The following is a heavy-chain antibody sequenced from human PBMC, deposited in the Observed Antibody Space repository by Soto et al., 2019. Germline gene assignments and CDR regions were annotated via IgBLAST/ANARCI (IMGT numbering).Heavy chain of an antibody. Sequence: SETLSLTCTVSGGSIGSGGYYWSWIRQHPGKGLEWIGYIYYSGSTYYNPSLKSRVTISVDTSKNQFSLKLSSVTAADTAVYYCARAVRIYGSGSYYPPKYYYYYYGMDVWGQGTTVTVSS. CDR3: ARAVRIYGSGSYYPPKYYYYYYGMDV. J-gene: IGHJ6*02. CDR2: IYYSGST. V-gene: IGHV4-31*03. D-gene: IGHD3-10*01. CDR1: GGSIGSGGYY.